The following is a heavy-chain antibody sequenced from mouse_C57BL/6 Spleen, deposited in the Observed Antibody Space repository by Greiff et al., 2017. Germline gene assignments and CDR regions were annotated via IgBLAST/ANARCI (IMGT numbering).Heavy chain of an antibody. CDR2: IWSGGST. D-gene: IGHD2-3*01. Sequence: QVQLKESGPGLVQPSPSLSITCTVSGFSFTSYGVHWVRQSPGKGLEWLGVIWSGGSTDYNAAFMSRLSITKDNSKSQVFFKMNSLQADDTAIYYCAIPDGYYAMDYWGQGTSVTVSS. J-gene: IGHJ4*01. V-gene: IGHV2-5*01. CDR3: AIPDGYYAMDY. CDR1: GFSFTSYG.